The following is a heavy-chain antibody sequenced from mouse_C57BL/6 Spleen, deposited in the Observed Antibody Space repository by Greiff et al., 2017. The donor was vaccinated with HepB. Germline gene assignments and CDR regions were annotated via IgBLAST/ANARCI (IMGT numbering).Heavy chain of an antibody. CDR2: IDPENGDT. J-gene: IGHJ3*01. V-gene: IGHV14-4*01. CDR3: TTRANWDVYWFAY. D-gene: IGHD4-1*01. Sequence: EVKLMESGAELVRPGASVKLSCTASGFNIKDDYMHWVKQRPEQGLEWIGWIDPENGDTEYASKFQGKATITADTSSNTAYLQLSSLTSEDTAVYYCTTRANWDVYWFAYWGQGTLVTVSA. CDR1: GFNIKDDY.